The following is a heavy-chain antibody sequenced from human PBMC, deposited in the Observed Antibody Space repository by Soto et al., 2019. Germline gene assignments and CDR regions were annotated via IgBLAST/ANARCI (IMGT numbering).Heavy chain of an antibody. Sequence: QVQLVQSGDEVKKPGVSVKVSCKASGYTFTNYGISWVRQAPGQGLEWMGWISPYNGNTKYPQKLQGRVTMTTDTSTRTSYMELRSLRSDDSAVYLCARDGDRCTSTRCSPWPDTHFDLWGRGTLVTVSS. J-gene: IGHJ2*01. V-gene: IGHV1-18*01. CDR2: ISPYNGNT. D-gene: IGHD2-2*01. CDR3: ARDGDRCTSTRCSPWPDTHFDL. CDR1: GYTFTNYG.